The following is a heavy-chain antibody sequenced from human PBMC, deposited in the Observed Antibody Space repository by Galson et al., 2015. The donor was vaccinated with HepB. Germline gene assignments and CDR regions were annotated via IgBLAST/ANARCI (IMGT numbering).Heavy chain of an antibody. J-gene: IGHJ4*02. Sequence: SLRLSCAASGFTFSSYAMSWVRQAPGKGLEWVSAISGSGGSTYYADSVKGRFTISRDNSKNTLYLQMNSLRAEDTAVYYCAKQGRLLWFGSAFDYWGQGTLVTVSS. V-gene: IGHV3-23*01. D-gene: IGHD3-10*01. CDR2: ISGSGGST. CDR1: GFTFSSYA. CDR3: AKQGRLLWFGSAFDY.